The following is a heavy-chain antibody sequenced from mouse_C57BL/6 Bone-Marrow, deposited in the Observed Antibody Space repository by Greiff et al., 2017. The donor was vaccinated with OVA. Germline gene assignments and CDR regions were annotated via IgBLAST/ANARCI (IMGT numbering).Heavy chain of an antibody. J-gene: IGHJ1*03. Sequence: EVKLMESGGGLVQPGGSMKLSCAASGFTFSDAWMDWVRQSPEKGLEWVAEIRNKANNHATYYAESVKGRLTYSRKDSKSSVYLQMNSLRAEDTGIYYCTRRGYGSSYEYFDVWGTGTPVTVSS. D-gene: IGHD1-1*01. V-gene: IGHV6-6*01. CDR2: IRNKANNHAT. CDR3: TRRGYGSSYEYFDV. CDR1: GFTFSDAW.